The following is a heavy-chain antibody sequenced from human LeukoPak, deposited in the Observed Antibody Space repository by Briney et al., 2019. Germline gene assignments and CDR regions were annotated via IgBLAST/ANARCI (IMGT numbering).Heavy chain of an antibody. CDR3: ASGGARAIWYFAY. J-gene: IGHJ4*02. D-gene: IGHD2-21*01. CDR1: GVTFSAYV. Sequence: GGSLRLSCEVSGVTFSAYVIHWVRQSPGKGVEWVAFGRYDARDKFYADSVKGRFIVSKDNSRTTLQLQMNSLRSEDAAVYFCASGGARAIWYFAYWGQGIRVTVSS. V-gene: IGHV3-30*02. CDR2: GRYDARDK.